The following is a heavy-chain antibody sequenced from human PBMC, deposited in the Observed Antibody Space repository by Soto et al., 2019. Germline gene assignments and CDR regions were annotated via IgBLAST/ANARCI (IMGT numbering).Heavy chain of an antibody. CDR1: EFTVSSKY. CDR2: IYSGGST. D-gene: IGHD1-26*01. Sequence: EVQLVESGGGLIQPGGSLRLSCAASEFTVSSKYMNWVRQAPGKGLECVSTIYSGGSTYYADSVKGRFTISRDNSKNTLYLQLNNLRAEDTAVYYCAGRVGATNYGMDVWGQGTTVTVSS. CDR3: AGRVGATNYGMDV. J-gene: IGHJ6*02. V-gene: IGHV3-53*01.